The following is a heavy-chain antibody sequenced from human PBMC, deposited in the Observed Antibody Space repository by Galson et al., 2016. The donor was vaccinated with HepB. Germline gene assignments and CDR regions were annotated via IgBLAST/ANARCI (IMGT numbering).Heavy chain of an antibody. V-gene: IGHV1-24*01. D-gene: IGHD3-3*01. CDR1: GSTLSDSS. CDR2: FDPEEGET. Sequence: SVKVSCKVSGSTLSDSSIHWVRQAPGKRFEWMGGFDPEEGETIYAQNFQGRVTMTEDTSTDIAYMELSGMKSEDSAIYYCATHHDFEWGGFFDYGGQGTLVSVAS. CDR3: ATHHDFEWGGFFDY. J-gene: IGHJ4*02.